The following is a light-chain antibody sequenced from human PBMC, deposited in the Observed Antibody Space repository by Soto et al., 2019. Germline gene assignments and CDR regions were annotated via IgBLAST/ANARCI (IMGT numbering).Light chain of an antibody. J-gene: IGKJ5*01. CDR1: QSVGSN. Sequence: DIVMTQSPSTLSGSHRERAALYCRASQSVGSNLAWYQQKPGQAPRLLIYAASTRATGIPARFSGSGSGTEFTLTISSLQSEDFAVYYCQQRSNWPITFGQGGLLAIK. CDR3: QQRSNWPIT. CDR2: AAS. V-gene: IGKV3-15*01.